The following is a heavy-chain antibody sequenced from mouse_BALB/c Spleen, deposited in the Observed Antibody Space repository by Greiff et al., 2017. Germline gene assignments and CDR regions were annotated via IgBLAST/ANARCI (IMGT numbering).Heavy chain of an antibody. CDR3: ATQLTGDAMDY. J-gene: IGHJ4*01. Sequence: QVQLKESGPGLVAPSQSLSITCTVTGFSLTGYGVNWVRQHPGKGLEWLGMIWGDGSTDYNSALKSRLSISTDNSKSQVFLKMNSLQTDDTARYYYATQLTGDAMDYWGQGTSVTVSS. D-gene: IGHD4-1*01. CDR2: IWGDGST. V-gene: IGHV2-6-7*01. CDR1: GFSLTGYG.